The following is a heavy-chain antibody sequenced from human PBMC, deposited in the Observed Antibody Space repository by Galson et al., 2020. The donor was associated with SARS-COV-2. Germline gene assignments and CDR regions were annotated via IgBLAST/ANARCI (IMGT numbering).Heavy chain of an antibody. V-gene: IGHV3-30*02. Sequence: GGSLRLSCAASGFTFSSYGMHWVRQAPGKGLEWVAVIWYDGSNKYYADSVKGRFTISRDNSKNTLYLQMNSLRAEDTAVYYCAKLGDCSGYYYGYFQHWCQGTLVTVSS. CDR1: GFTFSSYG. D-gene: IGHD3-22*01. CDR2: IWYDGSNK. CDR3: AKLGDCSGYYYGYFQH. J-gene: IGHJ1*01.